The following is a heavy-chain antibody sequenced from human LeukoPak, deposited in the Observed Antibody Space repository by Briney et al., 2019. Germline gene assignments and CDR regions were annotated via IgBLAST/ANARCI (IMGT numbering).Heavy chain of an antibody. V-gene: IGHV3-23*01. J-gene: IGHJ4*02. CDR1: GFTFSSYA. CDR3: AKSSGFSYGSGYSFDY. D-gene: IGHD5-18*01. CDR2: ISGSGGST. Sequence: PGGSLRLSCAASGFTFSSYAMSWVRQAPGKGLEWVSAISGSGGSTYYADSVKGRFTISRDNSKSTLYLQMNSLRAEDTAVYYCAKSSGFSYGSGYSFDYWGQGTLVTVSS.